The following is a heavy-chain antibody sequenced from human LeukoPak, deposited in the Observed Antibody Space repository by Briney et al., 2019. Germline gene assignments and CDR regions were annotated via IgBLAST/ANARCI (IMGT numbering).Heavy chain of an antibody. Sequence: GGSLRLSCAASGFTFSSYWMHWVRQAPGKGLVWVSRINSDGSSTSYADSVKGRFTISRDNSKNTLYLQMNSLRAEDTAVYYCARDYEAVGAFDIWGQGTMVTVSS. D-gene: IGHD3-16*01. J-gene: IGHJ3*02. CDR3: ARDYEAVGAFDI. V-gene: IGHV3-74*01. CDR2: INSDGSST. CDR1: GFTFSSYW.